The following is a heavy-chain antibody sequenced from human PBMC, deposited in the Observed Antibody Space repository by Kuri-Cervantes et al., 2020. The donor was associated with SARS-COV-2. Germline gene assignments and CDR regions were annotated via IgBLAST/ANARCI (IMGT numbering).Heavy chain of an antibody. V-gene: IGHV3-7*01. Sequence: GGSLRLSCAASGFTFSSYWMSWVRQAPGKGLEWVANIKQDGSEKCYVDSVKGRFTLSRDNAKNMLFLQMNSLRAEDTAVYYCVRDGDHWNFDYWGQGTLVTVSS. D-gene: IGHD1-1*01. CDR2: IKQDGSEK. CDR3: VRDGDHWNFDY. CDR1: GFTFSSYW. J-gene: IGHJ4*02.